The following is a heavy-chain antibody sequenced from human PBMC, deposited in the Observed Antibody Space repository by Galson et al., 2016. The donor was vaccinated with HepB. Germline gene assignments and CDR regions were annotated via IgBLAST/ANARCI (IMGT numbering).Heavy chain of an antibody. CDR3: AKGDKVTGWDN. D-gene: IGHD6-19*01. V-gene: IGHV3-23*01. CDR2: VSGSGTNT. Sequence: SLRLSCAASGLTFSSCAMYWVRQAPGKGLEWVSAVSGSGTNTYHANSVKGRFTVSRDNSKNTLYLQMNSLRVEDTAVYYCAKGDKVTGWDNWGQGTLVAVSS. J-gene: IGHJ4*02. CDR1: GLTFSSCA.